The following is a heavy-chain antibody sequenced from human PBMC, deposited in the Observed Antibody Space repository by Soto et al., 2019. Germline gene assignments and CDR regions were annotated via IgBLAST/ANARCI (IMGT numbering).Heavy chain of an antibody. D-gene: IGHD1-26*01. CDR1: GFTFSDYY. CDR2: ISSSSSYT. CDR3: ARLLYSGSYSADY. V-gene: IGHV3-11*06. J-gene: IGHJ4*02. Sequence: ASGFTFSDYYMSWIRQAPGKGLEWVSYISSSSSYTNYADSVKGRFTISRDNAKNSLYLQMNSLRAEDTAVYYRARLLYSGSYSADYWGQGTLVTVSS.